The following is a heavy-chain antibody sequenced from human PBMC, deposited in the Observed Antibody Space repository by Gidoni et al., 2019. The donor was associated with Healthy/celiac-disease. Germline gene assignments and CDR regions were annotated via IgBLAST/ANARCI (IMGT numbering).Heavy chain of an antibody. CDR3: ARERAFGWDYYGMDV. CDR1: GGSFSSGGYY. J-gene: IGHJ6*02. V-gene: IGHV4-31*03. D-gene: IGHD3-16*01. Sequence: QVQLQESGPGLVKPSQTLSLTCTVSGGSFSSGGYYWSWIRQHPGKGLEWIGYIYYSGSTYYNPSLKSRVTISVDTSKNQFSLKLSSVTAADTAVYYCARERAFGWDYYGMDVWGQGTTVTVSS. CDR2: IYYSGST.